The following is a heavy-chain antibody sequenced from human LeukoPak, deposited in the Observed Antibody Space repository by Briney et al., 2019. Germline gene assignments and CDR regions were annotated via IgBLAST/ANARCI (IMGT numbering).Heavy chain of an antibody. J-gene: IGHJ4*02. CDR3: ARVLPLSGWAIDY. D-gene: IGHD6-19*01. V-gene: IGHV4-59*01. Sequence: SETLSLTCTVSGGSISSYYWSWIRQPPGKGLEWIGYIYYSGSTNYNPSLKSRVTISVDTSKNQFSLKLSSVTAADTAVYYCARVLPLSGWAIDYWGQGTLVTVS. CDR1: GGSISSYY. CDR2: IYYSGST.